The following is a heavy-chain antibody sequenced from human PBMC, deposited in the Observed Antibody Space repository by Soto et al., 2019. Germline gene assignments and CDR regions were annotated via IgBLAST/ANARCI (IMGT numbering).Heavy chain of an antibody. J-gene: IGHJ4*02. D-gene: IGHD4-17*01. CDR2: VYYTGTT. V-gene: IGHV4-59*01. CDR3: ARDTVLTGMFDF. CDR1: GGSIGSYH. Sequence: SETLSLTCTVSGGSIGSYHWSWVRQPPGKGLEWIASVYYTGTTNYNPSLGSRVTISIDAPGNRFSMEITSVTAADTAIYYCARDTVLTGMFDFWGQGTLVTVSS.